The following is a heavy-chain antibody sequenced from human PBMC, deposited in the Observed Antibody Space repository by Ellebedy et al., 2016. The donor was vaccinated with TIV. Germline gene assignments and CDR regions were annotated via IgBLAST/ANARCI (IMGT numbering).Heavy chain of an antibody. Sequence: GGSLRLSXAASGFTFSSYGMHWVRQAPGKGLEWVAVISYDGSNKYYADSVKGRFTISRDNSKNTLWLQMNSLRAEDTAIYYCAKDGGGSSSWYSDGMDGWGQGTTVTVSS. J-gene: IGHJ6*02. CDR3: AKDGGGSSSWYSDGMDG. V-gene: IGHV3-30*18. D-gene: IGHD6-13*01. CDR1: GFTFSSYG. CDR2: ISYDGSNK.